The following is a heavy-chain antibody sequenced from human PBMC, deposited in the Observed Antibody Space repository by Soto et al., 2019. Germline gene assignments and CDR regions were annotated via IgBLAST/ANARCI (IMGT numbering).Heavy chain of an antibody. Sequence: QVQLQESGPGLVKPSQTLSLTCTVSGGSISTVNYWWSWIRQSPDMGLEWIGPIYKGGSTYNNPPLLRRVTTSAAASKTQLSLTSSCVSAADTAGYYCARGTSGDTVDSWGPGTLVTV. CDR2: IYKGGST. V-gene: IGHV4-30-4*01. CDR3: ARGTSGDTVDS. CDR1: GGSISTVNYW. J-gene: IGHJ4*02. D-gene: IGHD3-16*01.